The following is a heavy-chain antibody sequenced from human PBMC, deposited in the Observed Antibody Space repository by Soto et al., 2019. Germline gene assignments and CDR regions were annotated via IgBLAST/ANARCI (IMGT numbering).Heavy chain of an antibody. Sequence: QVHLVQSGAEVKKPGASVKVSCKGSGYAFTTYGITWVRQAPGQGLEWMGWISAHNGNTNDAQKLQGRVTVTRDTSTSTAYMKLRSLRSDDTAVYSCARGRYGDYWGQGALVTVSS. J-gene: IGHJ4*02. CDR1: GYAFTTYG. V-gene: IGHV1-18*01. D-gene: IGHD1-1*01. CDR3: ARGRYGDY. CDR2: ISAHNGNT.